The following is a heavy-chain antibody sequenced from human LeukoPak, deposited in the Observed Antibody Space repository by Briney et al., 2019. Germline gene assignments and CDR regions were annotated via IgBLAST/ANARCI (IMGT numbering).Heavy chain of an antibody. CDR1: GFTFSSYS. CDR2: ISSSSSYI. CDR3: ARDPMAITMVRGVRGYYFDY. Sequence: GGSLRLSCAASGFTFSSYSMNWVRQAPGKGLEWVSSISSSSSYIYYAGSVKGRFTISRDNAKNSLYLQMNSLRAEDTAVYYCARDPMAITMVRGVRGYYFDYWGQGTLVTVSS. D-gene: IGHD3-10*01. J-gene: IGHJ4*02. V-gene: IGHV3-21*01.